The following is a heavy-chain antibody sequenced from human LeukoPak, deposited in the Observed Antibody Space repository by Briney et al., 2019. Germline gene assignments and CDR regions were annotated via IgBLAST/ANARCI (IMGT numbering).Heavy chain of an antibody. Sequence: ASVKVSCKASGYTFTVNYMHWVRQAPGQGLQWMGWINPINGATNYGQNFQGRVTMTRDTSISTAYMEVSRLRSDDTAVYYCARGFGSSWFDSWGQGTLVTVSS. CDR3: ARGFGSSWFDS. J-gene: IGHJ5*01. CDR2: INPINGAT. V-gene: IGHV1-2*02. D-gene: IGHD6-13*01. CDR1: GYTFTVNY.